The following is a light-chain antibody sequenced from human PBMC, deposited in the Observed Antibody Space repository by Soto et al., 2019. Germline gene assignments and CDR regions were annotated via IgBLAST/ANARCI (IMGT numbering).Light chain of an antibody. CDR1: QSVDRF. V-gene: IGKV1-39*01. CDR3: QQTYTNPWT. J-gene: IGKJ1*01. CDR2: AAS. Sequence: DIQMTQSPSSLSASVGDRVTITCRASQSVDRFLSWFQQKPGKAPKLLIYAASSLQSGVPSRVSGSGSGTDFTLTISSLRPEDFATYYCQQTYTNPWTFGQGTRVEIK.